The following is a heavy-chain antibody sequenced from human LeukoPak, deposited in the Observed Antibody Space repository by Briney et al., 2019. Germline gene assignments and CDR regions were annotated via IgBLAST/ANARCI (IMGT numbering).Heavy chain of an antibody. J-gene: IGHJ4*02. CDR2: IYYSGST. Sequence: PSETLSLTCTVSGVSISSHYWSWIRQSPGKGLEWIGNIYYSGSTNYNPSLKSRVAISIDTSKTQFSLTLPPVTAADAAVYYCASAGNPHYFDFWGQGPLVTVSS. V-gene: IGHV4-59*11. CDR3: ASAGNPHYFDF. CDR1: GVSISSHY.